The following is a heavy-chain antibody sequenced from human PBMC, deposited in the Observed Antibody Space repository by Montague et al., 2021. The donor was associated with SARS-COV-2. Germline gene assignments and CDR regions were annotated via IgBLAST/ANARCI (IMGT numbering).Heavy chain of an antibody. V-gene: IGHV4-34*01. CDR2: INHRGTS. J-gene: IGHJ4*02. CDR1: GGSFSDYY. D-gene: IGHD3-22*01. CDR3: ARGRQHFNMIVVVTTGGKYSFDY. Sequence: SETLSLTCAVYGGSFSDYYWSWIRQPPGKGLEWIGVINHRGTSNYNPSLKIRVSISVDTSKNQFSLYLGSVSAADTAVYYCARGRQHFNMIVVVTTGGKYSFDYWGQGTMVTVSS.